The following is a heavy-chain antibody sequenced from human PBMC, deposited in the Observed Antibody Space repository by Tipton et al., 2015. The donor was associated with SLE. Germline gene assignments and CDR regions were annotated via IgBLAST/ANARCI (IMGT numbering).Heavy chain of an antibody. J-gene: IGHJ2*01. V-gene: IGHV4-31*03. CDR1: GDSISSGGYY. CDR2: IYYNGNT. CDR3: ARDTRNDDYVRWYFDV. D-gene: IGHD3-16*01. Sequence: TLSLTCTVSGDSISSGGYYWTWIRQHPGKGLEWIGYIYYNGNTYYNPSLKSRLTISKDTSKNQFSLNLTSVTAADTAVYYCARDTRNDDYVRWYFDVWGRGTLVTVSS.